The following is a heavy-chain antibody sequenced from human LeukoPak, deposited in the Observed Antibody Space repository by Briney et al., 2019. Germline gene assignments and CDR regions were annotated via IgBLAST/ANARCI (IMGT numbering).Heavy chain of an antibody. V-gene: IGHV3-74*01. D-gene: IGHD4-17*01. CDR3: ARVPPSTVTTLYYYYYGMDV. CDR2: INSDGRST. J-gene: IGHJ6*02. CDR1: GFTFSTYW. Sequence: PGGSLRLSCAASGFTFSTYWMHWVRQAPGKGLVWVSRINSDGRSTNYADSVKGRFTISRDNAKNTLYLQMNSLRAEDTAVYYCARVPPSTVTTLYYYYYGMDVWGQGTTVTVSS.